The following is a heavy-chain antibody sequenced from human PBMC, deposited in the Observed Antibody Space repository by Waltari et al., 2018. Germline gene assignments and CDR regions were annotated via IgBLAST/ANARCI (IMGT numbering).Heavy chain of an antibody. CDR3: ARGRTIPGSSYDLDY. CDR2: INPNSGGT. J-gene: IGHJ4*02. CDR1: GYTFTGYY. Sequence: QVQLVQSGAEVKKPGASVKVSCTASGYTFTGYYMHWVRQAPGQGLEWMGRINPNSGGTNYAQKFQGRVTMTRDTSISTAYMELSRLRSDDTAVYYCARGRTIPGSSYDLDYWGQGTLVTVSS. D-gene: IGHD5-12*01. V-gene: IGHV1-2*06.